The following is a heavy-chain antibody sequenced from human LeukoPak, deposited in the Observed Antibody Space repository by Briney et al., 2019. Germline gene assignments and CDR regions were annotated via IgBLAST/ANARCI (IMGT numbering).Heavy chain of an antibody. V-gene: IGHV1-8*01. CDR2: MNPNSGIT. CDR3: ARGPLSGSYSLN. Sequence: ASVKVSCKASGYTFTSYDINWVQQATGQGLEWMGWMNPNSGITGYAQKFQGRVTMTRNTSISTAYMEPSSLRSEDTAVYYCARGPLSGSYSLNWGQGTLVTVSS. CDR1: GYTFTSYD. D-gene: IGHD3-10*01. J-gene: IGHJ4*02.